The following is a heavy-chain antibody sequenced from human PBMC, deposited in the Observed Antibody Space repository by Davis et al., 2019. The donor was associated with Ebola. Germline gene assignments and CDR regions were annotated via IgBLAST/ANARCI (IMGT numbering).Heavy chain of an antibody. CDR3: AREEGIAVAGFDWFDP. CDR2: MNPNSGNT. D-gene: IGHD6-19*01. V-gene: IGHV1-8*01. CDR1: GYTFTSYD. J-gene: IGHJ5*02. Sequence: ASVKVSCKASGYTFTSYDINWVRQATGQGLEWMGWMNPNSGNTGYAQKFQGRVTMTRDTSISTAYMELSRLRSDDTAVYYCAREEGIAVAGFDWFDPWGQGTLVTVSS.